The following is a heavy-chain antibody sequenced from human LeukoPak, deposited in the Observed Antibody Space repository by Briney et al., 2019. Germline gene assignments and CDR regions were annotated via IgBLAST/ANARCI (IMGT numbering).Heavy chain of an antibody. CDR3: ARSVLVAVGFDP. D-gene: IGHD6-19*01. V-gene: IGHV3-66*01. J-gene: IGHJ5*02. Sequence: GGSLRLSCAASGFTVSSNYMSWVRQAPGKGLEWVSVIYSGGSTYYADSVKGRFTISRDNSKNTLYLQMNSLRAEDTAVYYCARSVLVAVGFDPWGQGTLVTVSS. CDR2: IYSGGST. CDR1: GFTVSSNY.